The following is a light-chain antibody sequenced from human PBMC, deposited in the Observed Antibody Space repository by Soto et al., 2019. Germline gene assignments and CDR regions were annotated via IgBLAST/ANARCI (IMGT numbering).Light chain of an antibody. V-gene: IGLV1-40*01. CDR2: GNT. Sequence: QSLLPRPPSLSVAPGQRVPFSCTGSSSKIGAGYDVHWYQQLPGTAPKLLIYGNTYRPSGVPDRFSGSKSGTSASLAITGLQAEDEADYYCQSYDSSLSGSVFGTGTKVTVL. CDR3: QSYDSSLSGSV. CDR1: SSKIGAGYD. J-gene: IGLJ1*01.